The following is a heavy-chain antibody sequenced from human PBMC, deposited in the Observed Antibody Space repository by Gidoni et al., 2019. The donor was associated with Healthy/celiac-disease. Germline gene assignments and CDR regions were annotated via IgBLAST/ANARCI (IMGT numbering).Heavy chain of an antibody. V-gene: IGHV3-23*01. CDR1: GFTFSSYA. Sequence: EVQLLESGGGLVQPGGALRLSFAASGFTFSSYAMSLVRQAPGKGLEWVSASSGSGGSTYYADSVKGRFTISRDNAKNTLYLQMNSLRAEDTAVYYCAKVFTMVRGVIIPFDYWGQGTLVTVSS. J-gene: IGHJ4*02. CDR2: SSGSGGST. D-gene: IGHD3-10*01. CDR3: AKVFTMVRGVIIPFDY.